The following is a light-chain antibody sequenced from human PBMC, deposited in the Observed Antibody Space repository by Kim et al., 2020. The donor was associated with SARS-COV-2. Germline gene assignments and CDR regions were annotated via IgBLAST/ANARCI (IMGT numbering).Light chain of an antibody. CDR2: WAS. Sequence: IVMTQSPDSLAVSLGERASINCKSSQNILYNSNNKNYLAWYQQRPGQPPKLLIYWASTRESGVPDRFSGSGSGADFTLTISSLQAEDVAFYYCQQYYTTPYTFGEGTKLEI. CDR3: QQYYTTPYT. CDR1: QNILYNSNNKNY. J-gene: IGKJ2*01. V-gene: IGKV4-1*01.